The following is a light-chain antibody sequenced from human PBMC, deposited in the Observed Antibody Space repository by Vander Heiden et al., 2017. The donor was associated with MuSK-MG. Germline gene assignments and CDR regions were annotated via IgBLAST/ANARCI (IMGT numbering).Light chain of an antibody. J-gene: IGKJ4*01. V-gene: IGKV3-11*01. Sequence: EVLLTQSPATLSLSPGERATLSCRASQSVDHFLVWYQQKPGQAPRLLIYDATNRATGIPARFSGSGSGTDFTLTISSLEPEDFAVYYCQQRKYWPPLTFDGRTKVEIK. CDR2: DAT. CDR1: QSVDHF. CDR3: QQRKYWPPLT.